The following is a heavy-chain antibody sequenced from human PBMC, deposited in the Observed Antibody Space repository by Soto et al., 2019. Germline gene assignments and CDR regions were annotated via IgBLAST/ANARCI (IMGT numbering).Heavy chain of an antibody. Sequence: ASVKVSCKASGYTFTVYYMHWVRQAPGQGLEWMGWINPNSGGTNYAQKFQGWVTMTRDTSISTAYMELSRLRSDDTAVYYCASSVGAKGFYDYWGQGTLVTVSS. CDR1: GYTFTVYY. V-gene: IGHV1-2*04. CDR2: INPNSGGT. J-gene: IGHJ4*02. CDR3: ASSVGAKGFYDY. D-gene: IGHD1-26*01.